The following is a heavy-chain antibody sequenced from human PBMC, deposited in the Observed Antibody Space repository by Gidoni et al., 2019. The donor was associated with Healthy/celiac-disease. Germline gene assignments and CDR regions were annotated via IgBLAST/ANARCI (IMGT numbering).Heavy chain of an antibody. CDR3: AILRGYSYGDPDYYYGMDA. D-gene: IGHD5-18*01. CDR1: GFTFSSYG. V-gene: IGHV3-33*01. J-gene: IGHJ6*02. CDR2: LWYDGSNK. Sequence: QVQLVESGGGVVQPGRSLRLSCAASGFTFSSYGMPWVRQAPGKGLEWVAVLWYDGSNKYYADSVKGRFTISRDNSKNTLYLQMNSLRAEDTAVYYCAILRGYSYGDPDYYYGMDAWGQGTTVTVSS.